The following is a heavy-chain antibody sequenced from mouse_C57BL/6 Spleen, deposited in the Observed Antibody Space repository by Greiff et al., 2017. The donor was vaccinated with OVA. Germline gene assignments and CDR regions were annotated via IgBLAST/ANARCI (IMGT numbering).Heavy chain of an antibody. Sequence: QVQLQQPGTELVKPGASVKLSCKASGYTFTSYWMHWVKQRPGQGLEWIGNINPSNGGTNYNEKFKSKATLTGDKSSSTAYMQLSSLTSEDSAVYYCARGHITTVVATGHFDYWGQGTTLTVSS. CDR2: INPSNGGT. J-gene: IGHJ2*01. CDR1: GYTFTSYW. D-gene: IGHD1-1*01. CDR3: ARGHITTVVATGHFDY. V-gene: IGHV1-53*01.